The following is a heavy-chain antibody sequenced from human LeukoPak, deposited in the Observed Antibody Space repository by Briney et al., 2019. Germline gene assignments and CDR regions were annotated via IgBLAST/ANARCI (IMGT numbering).Heavy chain of an antibody. CDR2: ISSSSNSI. CDR3: ARDIGWVRAEIDH. CDR1: GFTFSSYS. J-gene: IGHJ4*02. V-gene: IGHV3-48*01. D-gene: IGHD5-24*01. Sequence: QPGGSLRLSCAASGFTFSSYSMNWVRQAPGKGLEWISYISSSSNSIYYVDSVKGRFTTTRDNAKNSLYLQMNSLRAEDTAVYYCARDIGWVRAEIDHWGQGTLVTVSS.